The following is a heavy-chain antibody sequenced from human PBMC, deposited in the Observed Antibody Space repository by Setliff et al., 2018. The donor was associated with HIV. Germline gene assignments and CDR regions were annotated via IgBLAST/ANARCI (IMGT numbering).Heavy chain of an antibody. D-gene: IGHD3-16*01. CDR1: GGSISSRGYY. CDR3: VRGWGGALHY. CDR2: IYYSGST. J-gene: IGHJ4*02. V-gene: IGHV4-39*01. Sequence: PSETLSLTCTVSGGSISSRGYYWGWIRQPPGKGPEWTGSIYYSGSTYYNPSLKSRVTISVGTSKNQFSLKLTSVTAADTAVYYCVRGWGGALHYWGQGALVTVSS.